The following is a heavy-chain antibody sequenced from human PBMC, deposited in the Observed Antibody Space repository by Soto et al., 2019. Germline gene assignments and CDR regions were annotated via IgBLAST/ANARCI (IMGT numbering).Heavy chain of an antibody. CDR3: ASVLRGVVNWFDP. V-gene: IGHV1-18*01. Sequence: HLVQSGPEVKTPGASVTVSCKTSGYTFTNFGLSWVRQAPGQGLEWMGWIATYNSNTNYAQKVQGRLTLTTHTSTSTGYMELKSLEYDDTAVYYCASVLRGVVNWFDPWGQGTMVTVSS. J-gene: IGHJ5*02. CDR2: IATYNSNT. D-gene: IGHD3-3*01. CDR1: GYTFTNFG.